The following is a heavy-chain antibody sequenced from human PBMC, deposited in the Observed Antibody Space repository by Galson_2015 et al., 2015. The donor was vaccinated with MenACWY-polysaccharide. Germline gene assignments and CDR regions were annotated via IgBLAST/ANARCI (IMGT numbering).Heavy chain of an antibody. CDR1: GFTFRSFV. CDR3: AKCPSDTSGWYGAKSDY. Sequence: SLRLSCAASGFTFRSFVMSWVRQAPGKGLEWVSAITSTAGSTYYVDSVKGRFTVSRDNSKNTLYLEMNTLRVEDTAVYYCAKCPSDTSGWYGAKSDYWGRGTLVTVSS. J-gene: IGHJ4*02. CDR2: ITSTAGST. V-gene: IGHV3-23*05. D-gene: IGHD6-19*01.